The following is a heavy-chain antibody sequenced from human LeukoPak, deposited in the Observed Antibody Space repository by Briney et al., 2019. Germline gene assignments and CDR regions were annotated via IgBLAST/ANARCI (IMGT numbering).Heavy chain of an antibody. CDR2: INPNSGGT. V-gene: IGHV1-2*02. J-gene: IGHJ5*02. CDR3: ARDAQPVLRYFDWLLNLNWFDP. CDR1: GYTFTGYY. Sequence: GASVKVSCKASGYTFTGYYMHWVRQAPGQGLEWMGWINPNSGGTNYAQKFQGRVTMTRDTSISTAYMELSRLRSDDTAVYYCARDAQPVLRYFDWLLNLNWFDPWGQGTLVTVSS. D-gene: IGHD3-9*01.